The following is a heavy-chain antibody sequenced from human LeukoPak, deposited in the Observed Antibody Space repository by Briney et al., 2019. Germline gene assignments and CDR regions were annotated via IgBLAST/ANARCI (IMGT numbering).Heavy chain of an antibody. J-gene: IGHJ4*02. Sequence: GGSLRLSCEASGFTFGSFAMYWVRQAPGKGLEWIAGIFGNGGSPHYADSVKGRFTISRDNSKNTVYLQINSLRAEDTAVYYCGKTTAGYSSGQKPAWPVDYWGQGTLVTVSS. CDR2: IFGNGGSP. CDR1: GFTFGSFA. V-gene: IGHV3-23*01. D-gene: IGHD5-18*01. CDR3: GKTTAGYSSGQKPAWPVDY.